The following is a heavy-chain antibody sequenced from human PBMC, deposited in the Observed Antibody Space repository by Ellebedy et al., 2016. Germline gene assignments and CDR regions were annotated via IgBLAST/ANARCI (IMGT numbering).Heavy chain of an antibody. V-gene: IGHV3-23*01. Sequence: GESLKISCAASGFTFSSYAMSWVRQAPGKGLEWVSAISGSGGSTYYADSVKGRFTISRDNSKNTLYLQMNSLRAEDTAVYYCAKLLGYYYYYYMDVWGKGTTVTVSS. CDR3: AKLLGYYYYYYMDV. D-gene: IGHD2-15*01. CDR2: ISGSGGST. CDR1: GFTFSSYA. J-gene: IGHJ6*03.